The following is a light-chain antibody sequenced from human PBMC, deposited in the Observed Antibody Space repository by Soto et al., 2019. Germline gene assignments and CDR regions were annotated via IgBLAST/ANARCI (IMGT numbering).Light chain of an antibody. CDR1: QSVSNW. CDR3: QQCKSYPWT. V-gene: IGKV1-5*01. CDR2: DAS. Sequence: DIQMTQSPSTLSASLGDRLSITCRASQSVSNWLAWYQQKPGIAPNLLIYDASTLESGVPSRFSGSGSGTEFTLTISSLQPDDFATYYCQQCKSYPWTFGQGTKVDIK. J-gene: IGKJ1*01.